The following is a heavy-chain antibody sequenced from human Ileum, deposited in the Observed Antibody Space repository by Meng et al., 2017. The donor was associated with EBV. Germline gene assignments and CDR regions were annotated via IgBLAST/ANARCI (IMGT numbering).Heavy chain of an antibody. J-gene: IGHJ4*02. Sequence: GGGLVRPGGSLQRSFAACGFILSRLWVQWVRQARGKDMGWGARNNPDGGVINHADSVKARFTISRENAKHTVYLQMNNLGADDTAVYYCAKDCFGDKDSWGQGTLVTVSS. CDR1: GFILSRLW. D-gene: IGHD2-21*01. CDR3: AKDCFGDKDS. CDR2: NNPDGGVI. V-gene: IGHV3-74*01.